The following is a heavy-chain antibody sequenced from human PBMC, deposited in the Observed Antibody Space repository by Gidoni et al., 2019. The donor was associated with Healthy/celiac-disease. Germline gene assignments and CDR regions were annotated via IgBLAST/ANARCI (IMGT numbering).Heavy chain of an antibody. Sequence: QVQLQESGPGLVKPSPTLSITCTVSGGSISSGGYYWSWIRQHPGKGLEWIGYIYYSGSTYYNPSLKSRVTISVDTSKNQFSLKLSSVTAAGTAVYYCARGGPDGYNGFFDYWGQGTLVTVSS. CDR2: IYYSGST. V-gene: IGHV4-31*03. CDR1: GGSISSGGYY. D-gene: IGHD5-12*01. J-gene: IGHJ4*02. CDR3: ARGGPDGYNGFFDY.